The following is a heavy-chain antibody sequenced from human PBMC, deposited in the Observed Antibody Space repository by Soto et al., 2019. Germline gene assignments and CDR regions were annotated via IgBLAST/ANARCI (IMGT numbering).Heavy chain of an antibody. D-gene: IGHD2-15*01. CDR2: INHSGST. CDR3: ARADMVVVVAATGGWFDP. Sequence: PSETLSLTCAVYGGSFSGYYWSWIRQPPGKGLEWIGEINHSGSTNYNPSLKSRVTISVDTSKNQFSLKLSSVTAADTAVYYCARADMVVVVAATGGWFDPWGQGTLVTVSS. CDR1: GGSFSGYY. J-gene: IGHJ5*02. V-gene: IGHV4-34*01.